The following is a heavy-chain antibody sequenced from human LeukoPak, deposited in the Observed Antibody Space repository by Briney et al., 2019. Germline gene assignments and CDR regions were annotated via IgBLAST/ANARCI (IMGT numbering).Heavy chain of an antibody. CDR2: MNPNSGNT. CDR3: ARGKKSMVRGVMVFNWFDP. J-gene: IGHJ5*02. V-gene: IGHV1-8*01. CDR1: GYTFTSYE. D-gene: IGHD3-10*01. Sequence: GASVKVSCKASGYTFTSYEINWVRQATGQGLESMGWMNPNSGNTGYAQKFQGRVTMTRNTSISTAYMELSSLRSEDTAVYYCARGKKSMVRGVMVFNWFDPWGQGTLVTVSS.